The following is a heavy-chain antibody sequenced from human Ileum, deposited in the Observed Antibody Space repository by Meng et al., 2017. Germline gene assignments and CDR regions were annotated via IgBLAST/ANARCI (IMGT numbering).Heavy chain of an antibody. D-gene: IGHD5-12*01. CDR1: GFTFSCYW. CDR2: IKQDGSEK. CDR3: SRKTGYHKWDYFDY. Sequence: ESLKISFAAPGFTFSCYWMSWVRPAPGKGLEWVANIKQDGSEKYYVDSVKGRFTISRDNAKNSLYLQMNSLRAEDTAVYYCSRKTGYHKWDYFDYWGQGTLVTVSS. V-gene: IGHV3-7*01. J-gene: IGHJ4*02.